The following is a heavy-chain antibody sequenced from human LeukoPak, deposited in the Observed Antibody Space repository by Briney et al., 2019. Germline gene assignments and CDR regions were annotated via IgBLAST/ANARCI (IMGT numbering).Heavy chain of an antibody. J-gene: IGHJ5*02. D-gene: IGHD6-13*01. CDR3: ARLQQQLVRGNWFDP. V-gene: IGHV5-51*01. CDR1: GYSFTSYW. Sequence: GESLKISCKGSGYSFTSYWIGRVRQMPGKGLEWMGIIYPGDSDTRYSPSFQGQVTISADKSISTAYLQWSSLKASDTAMYYCARLQQQLVRGNWFDPWGQGTLVTVSS. CDR2: IYPGDSDT.